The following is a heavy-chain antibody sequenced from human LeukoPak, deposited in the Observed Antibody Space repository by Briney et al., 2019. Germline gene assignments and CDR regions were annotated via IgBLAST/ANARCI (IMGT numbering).Heavy chain of an antibody. V-gene: IGHV3-21*01. CDR1: GFTFSSYS. CDR3: ARDSLSGDYYDSGKPISPYESSLFDY. D-gene: IGHD3-22*01. CDR2: ISSSSSYI. Sequence: GGSLRLSCAASGFTFSSYSMNWVRQAPGKGLEWVSSISSSSSYIYYADSVKGRFTISRDNAKNSLYLQMNSLRAEDTAVYYCARDSLSGDYYDSGKPISPYESSLFDYWGQGTLVTVSS. J-gene: IGHJ4*02.